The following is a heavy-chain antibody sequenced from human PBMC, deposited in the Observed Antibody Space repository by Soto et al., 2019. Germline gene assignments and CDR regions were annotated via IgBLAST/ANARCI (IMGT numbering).Heavy chain of an antibody. V-gene: IGHV3-23*01. CDR3: AKDSIPYSSSYDLDH. Sequence: EVQLLESGGGLVQPGGSLRLSCVASGFSFSGFAMSWVRQAPGKGLVWVSSITGTGVSIYYADSVRGRFTISRDNSKNTLYLQMSSLRAEDTARYYCAKDSIPYSSSYDLDHWGRGPWSPSPQ. CDR2: ITGTGVSI. J-gene: IGHJ4*02. D-gene: IGHD6-6*01. CDR1: GFSFSGFA.